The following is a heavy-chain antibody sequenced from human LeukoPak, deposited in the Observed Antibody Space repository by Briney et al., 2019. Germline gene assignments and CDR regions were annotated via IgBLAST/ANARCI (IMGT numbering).Heavy chain of an antibody. V-gene: IGHV3-21*04. CDR3: VKDSNGCDYFDY. J-gene: IGHJ4*02. D-gene: IGHD5-12*01. CDR1: GFTFSSYS. CDR2: INHSRRYK. Sequence: GGSLTLTCAASGFTFSSYSMNWVRQPPGKGLEWVSSINHSRRYKYYADSVKGRFTISRDNAKNSLYQQMNSQRAEHRAVYYCVKDSNGCDYFDYWGQGTLATVSS.